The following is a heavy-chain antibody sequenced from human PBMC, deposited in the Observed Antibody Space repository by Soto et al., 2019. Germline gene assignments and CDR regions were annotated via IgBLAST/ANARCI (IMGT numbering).Heavy chain of an antibody. CDR3: ARRVYCSGGSCYSNAFDI. V-gene: IGHV4-39*01. J-gene: IGHJ3*02. Sequence: SETLYLTCTVSGGSISSSSYYWGWIRQPPGKGLEWIGSIYYSGSTYYNPSLKSRVTISVDTSKNQFSLKLSSVTAADTAVYYCARRVYCSGGSCYSNAFDIWGQGTMVTVSS. D-gene: IGHD2-15*01. CDR1: GGSISSSSYY. CDR2: IYYSGST.